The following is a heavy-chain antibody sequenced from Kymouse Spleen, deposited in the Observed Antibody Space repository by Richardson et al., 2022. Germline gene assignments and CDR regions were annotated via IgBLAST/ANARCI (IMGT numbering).Heavy chain of an antibody. D-gene: IGHD3-10*01. CDR3: ARQYYYGSGSYYNPNWFDP. CDR2: IYYSGST. J-gene: IGHJ5*02. V-gene: IGHV4-39*01. CDR1: GGSISSSSYY. Sequence: QLQLQESGPGLVKPSETLSLTCTVSGGSISSSSYYWGWIRQPPGKGLEWIGSIYYSGSTYYNPSLKSRVTISVDTSKNQFSLKLSSVTAADTAVYYCARQYYYGSGSYYNPNWFDPWGQGTLVTVSS.